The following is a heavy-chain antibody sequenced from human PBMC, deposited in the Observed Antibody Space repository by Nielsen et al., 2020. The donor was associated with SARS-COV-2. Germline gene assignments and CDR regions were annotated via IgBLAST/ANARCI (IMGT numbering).Heavy chain of an antibody. CDR1: GFTFNNYA. CDR2: ISHDETNK. Sequence: GESLKISCAGSGFTFNNYAMHWVRQAPGKGLEWVAVISHDETNKFYADSVKGRFTISRDNSKNTLFLQMSSLRIEDTAVYYCARRGGQIAVVGDDFDFWGQGTLVTVSS. CDR3: ARRGGQIAVVGDDFDF. V-gene: IGHV3-30*04. D-gene: IGHD6-19*01. J-gene: IGHJ4*02.